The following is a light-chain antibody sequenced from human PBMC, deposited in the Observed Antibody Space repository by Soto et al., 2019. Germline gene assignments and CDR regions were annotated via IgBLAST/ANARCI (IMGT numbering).Light chain of an antibody. J-gene: IGLJ3*02. Sequence: QSALTQPPSLSGTPGQRVTISCSGSNSNIGRYSVNWYQHFPGPAPKILIYSDDERPSGVPDRLSGSKSGTSASLAISGLQSEYEAEYYCAAWDDNLNGPLFGGGTQLTVL. CDR2: SDD. CDR3: AAWDDNLNGPL. CDR1: NSNIGRYS. V-gene: IGLV1-44*01.